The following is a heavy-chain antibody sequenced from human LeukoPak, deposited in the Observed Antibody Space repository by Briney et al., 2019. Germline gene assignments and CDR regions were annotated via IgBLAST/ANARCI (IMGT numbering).Heavy chain of an antibody. Sequence: WASGKVSCKASGGTFSSYAISWVRQAPGQGLEWMGGIIPIFGTANYAQKFQGRVTITADESTSTAYMELSSLRSEDTAVYYCARTNSSGWYYFDYWGQGTLVTVSS. CDR3: ARTNSSGWYYFDY. V-gene: IGHV1-69*01. D-gene: IGHD6-19*01. CDR2: IIPIFGTA. J-gene: IGHJ4*02. CDR1: GGTFSSYA.